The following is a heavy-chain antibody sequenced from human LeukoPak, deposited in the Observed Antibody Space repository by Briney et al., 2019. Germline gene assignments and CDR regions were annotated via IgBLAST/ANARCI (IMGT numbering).Heavy chain of an antibody. Sequence: PSETLSLTCTVSGGSISSYYWSWIRQPPGKGLEWIGYIYYSGSTHYNPSLNSLVTISVDTSKNQFSMKLSSVTAADTAVYYCASSYYDSSGYYWHFQHWGQGTLVTVYS. D-gene: IGHD3-22*01. V-gene: IGHV4-59*01. CDR1: GGSISSYY. J-gene: IGHJ1*01. CDR2: IYYSGST. CDR3: ASSYYDSSGYYWHFQH.